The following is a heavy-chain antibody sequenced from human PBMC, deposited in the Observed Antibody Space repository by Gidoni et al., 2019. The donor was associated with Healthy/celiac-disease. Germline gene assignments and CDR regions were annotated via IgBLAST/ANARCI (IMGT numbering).Heavy chain of an antibody. V-gene: IGHV4-39*02. CDR1: GGSISSSSYY. D-gene: IGHD2-21*02. J-gene: IGHJ4*02. Sequence: QLQLQESGPGLVKPSETLSLTCTVSGGSISSSSYYWGWIRQPPGKGLEWIGSIYYSGSTYYNPSLKSRVTISVDPSKNQFSLKLSSVTAADTAVYYCARENCGGDCYLGGNFDYWGQGTLVTVSS. CDR3: ARENCGGDCYLGGNFDY. CDR2: IYYSGST.